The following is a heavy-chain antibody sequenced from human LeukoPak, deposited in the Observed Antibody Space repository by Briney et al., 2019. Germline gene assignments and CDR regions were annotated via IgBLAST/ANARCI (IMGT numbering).Heavy chain of an antibody. D-gene: IGHD6-13*01. Sequence: HGESLKISCKGSGYSFTSYWISWVRQMPGKGLEWMGIIYPGDSDTRYSPSFQGQVTISADKSISTAYLQWSSLKASDTAMYYCARPKGSSWFLFDYWGQGTLVTVSS. CDR1: GYSFTSYW. CDR2: IYPGDSDT. J-gene: IGHJ4*02. CDR3: ARPKGSSWFLFDY. V-gene: IGHV5-51*01.